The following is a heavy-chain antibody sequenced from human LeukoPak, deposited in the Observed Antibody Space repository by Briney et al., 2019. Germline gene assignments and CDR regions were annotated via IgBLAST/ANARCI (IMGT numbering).Heavy chain of an antibody. CDR2: ISYDGSNK. J-gene: IGHJ4*02. CDR1: GFTFSSYG. CDR3: AKASWFGELFPQGY. V-gene: IGHV3-30*18. Sequence: GGSLRLSCAASGFTFSSYGMHWVRQAPGKGLEWVAVISYDGSNKYYADSVKGRFTISRDNSKNTLYLQMNSLRAEDTAVYYCAKASWFGELFPQGYWGQGTLVTVPS. D-gene: IGHD3-10*01.